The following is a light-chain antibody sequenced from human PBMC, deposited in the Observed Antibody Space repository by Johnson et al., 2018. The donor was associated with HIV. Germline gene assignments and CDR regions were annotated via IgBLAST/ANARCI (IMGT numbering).Light chain of an antibody. CDR1: TSNIGNNY. Sequence: QPVLTQPPSVSAAPGQKVTISCSGGTSNIGNNYVSWYQHLPGTAPKLLIYENNKRRSGIPDRFSGSKSGTSATLGITGLQTGDEADYYCGTWDSSLSALAFGTGTKVTVL. CDR2: ENN. J-gene: IGLJ1*01. V-gene: IGLV1-51*02. CDR3: GTWDSSLSALA.